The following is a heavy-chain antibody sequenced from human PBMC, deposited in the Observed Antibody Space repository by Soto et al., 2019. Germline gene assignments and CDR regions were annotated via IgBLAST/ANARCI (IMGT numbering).Heavy chain of an antibody. J-gene: IGHJ3*02. D-gene: IGHD3-10*01. CDR1: GFSLSTSGMR. V-gene: IGHV2-70*04. CDR2: IDWDDDK. CDR3: ARTPSRFSGSDAFDI. Sequence: SGPTQVNPKKPLTLTCPFSGFSLSTSGMRVSRIRQPPGKALEWLARIDWDDDKFYSTSLKTRLTISKDTSKNQVVLTMTNMDPVDTATYYCARTPSRFSGSDAFDIWGQGTMVTVSS.